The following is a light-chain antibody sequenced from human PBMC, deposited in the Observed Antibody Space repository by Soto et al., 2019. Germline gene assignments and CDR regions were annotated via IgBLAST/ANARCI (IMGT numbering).Light chain of an antibody. V-gene: IGKV1-17*02. CDR3: LQHNSFPRT. J-gene: IGKJ1*01. CDR1: QGIRID. CDR2: GAS. Sequence: DIQMTQSPSSLSASVGDRVTITCRASQGIRIDLGWFQQRPGKAPKRLIYGASSLQSGVPSRFSGSGYGTEFTLTISNLQPEDFATYYCLQHNSFPRTFGQGTKVDI.